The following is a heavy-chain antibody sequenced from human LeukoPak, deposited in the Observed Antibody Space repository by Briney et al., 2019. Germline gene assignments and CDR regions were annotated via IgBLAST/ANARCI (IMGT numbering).Heavy chain of an antibody. V-gene: IGHV1-2*02. J-gene: IGHJ4*02. CDR2: INPNSGGT. CDR3: ARGIAVAGTGYFDY. D-gene: IGHD6-19*01. CDR1: GYTFTGYY. Sequence: GASVKVSCKASGYTFTGYYMHWVRQAPGQGLEWMGWINPNSGGTNYAQKFQGRVTMTRDTSISTAYMELSRLRSDDTAVYYCARGIAVAGTGYFDYWGQGTLVTVSS.